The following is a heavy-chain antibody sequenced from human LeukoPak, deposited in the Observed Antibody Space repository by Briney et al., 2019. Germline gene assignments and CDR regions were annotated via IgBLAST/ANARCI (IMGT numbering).Heavy chain of an antibody. J-gene: IGHJ4*02. CDR1: GFTFRSYA. V-gene: IGHV3-23*01. Sequence: GSLRLSCEASGFTFRSYAMSWVGQAPGKGGEGVSAISGRGGRTYYEDSVKRRFTISRDNSKNTLYLQMNSLRAEDTAVYYCAKWADNFDYWGQGTLVTVSS. D-gene: IGHD3-22*01. CDR2: ISGRGGRT. CDR3: AKWADNFDY.